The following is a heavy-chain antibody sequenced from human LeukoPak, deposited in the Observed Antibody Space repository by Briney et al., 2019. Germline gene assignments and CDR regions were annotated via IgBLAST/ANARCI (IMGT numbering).Heavy chain of an antibody. V-gene: IGHV3-48*03. CDR1: GFTFSSYE. CDR2: ISSSGSTI. CDR3: ARDYCTNGVCYGVYYYYYMDV. J-gene: IGHJ6*03. D-gene: IGHD2-8*01. Sequence: GGSLRLSCAASGFTFSSYEMNWVRQAPGKGLEWVSYISSSGSTIYYADSVKGRFTISRDNAKNSLYLQMNSLRAEDTAVYYCARDYCTNGVCYGVYYYYYMDVWGKGTTVTVSS.